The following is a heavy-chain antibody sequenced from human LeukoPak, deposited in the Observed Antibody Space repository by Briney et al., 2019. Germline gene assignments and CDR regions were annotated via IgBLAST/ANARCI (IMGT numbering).Heavy chain of an antibody. CDR1: GGSISSSDYY. Sequence: PSETLSLTCTVSGGSISSSDYYWGWIRQPPGKGLEWIGTIFYSGSTYYNPSLKSRVTISVDTSRNQFSLKLSSVTAADTAVYYCARHSNWNGGVDWFDPWGQGTQVTVSS. CDR3: ARHSNWNGGVDWFDP. V-gene: IGHV4-39*07. J-gene: IGHJ5*02. CDR2: IFYSGST. D-gene: IGHD1-20*01.